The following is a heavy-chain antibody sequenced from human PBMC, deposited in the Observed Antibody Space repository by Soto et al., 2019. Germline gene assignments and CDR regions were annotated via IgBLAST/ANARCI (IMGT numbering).Heavy chain of an antibody. D-gene: IGHD3-22*01. CDR1: GFTFSSYW. J-gene: IGHJ4*02. V-gene: IGHV3-74*01. Sequence: LRLSCAASGFTFSSYWMHWVRQAPGKGRVWVSRIKSDGSSTYYADSVKGRFTISRDNAKNTLHLQMNSLRAGDTAVYYCTRDFDRWGQGTLVTVSS. CDR2: IKSDGSST. CDR3: TRDFDR.